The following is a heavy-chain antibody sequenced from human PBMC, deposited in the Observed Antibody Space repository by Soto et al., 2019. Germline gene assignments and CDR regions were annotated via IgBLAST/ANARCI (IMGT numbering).Heavy chain of an antibody. CDR2: ISYDGSNK. V-gene: IGHV3-30*18. Sequence: GGSLRLSCAASGFTFSSYGVHWVHQAPGKGLEWVAVISYDGSNKYYADSVKGRFTISRDNSKNTLYLQMNSLRAEDTAVYYCAKDRDYDFWSGRASYYYYGMDVWGQGTTVTVSS. D-gene: IGHD3-3*01. CDR1: GFTFSSYG. CDR3: AKDRDYDFWSGRASYYYYGMDV. J-gene: IGHJ6*02.